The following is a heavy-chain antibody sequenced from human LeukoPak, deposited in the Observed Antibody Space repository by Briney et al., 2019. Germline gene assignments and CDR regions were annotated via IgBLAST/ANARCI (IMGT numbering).Heavy chain of an antibody. CDR3: ARAPYPYYYDSSGYGLFDY. Sequence: ASVKVSCKASGYTFTGYYMHWVRQAPGQGLEWMGWINPNSGGTNYAQKFQGRVTMTRDTSISTAYMELSRLRSDDTAVYYCARAPYPYYYDSSGYGLFDYWGQGTLVTVSS. CDR1: GYTFTGYY. V-gene: IGHV1-2*02. CDR2: INPNSGGT. J-gene: IGHJ4*02. D-gene: IGHD3-22*01.